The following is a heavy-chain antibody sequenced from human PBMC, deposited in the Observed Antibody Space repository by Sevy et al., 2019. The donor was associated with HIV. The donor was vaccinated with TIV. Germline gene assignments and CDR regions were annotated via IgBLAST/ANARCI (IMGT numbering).Heavy chain of an antibody. CDR3: ARDPITSSLEYYYYGMDV. V-gene: IGHV1-69*13. CDR1: GGTFSSYA. Sequence: ASVKVSCKASGGTFSSYAISWVRQAPGQGLEWMGGIIPIFGTANYAQKFQGRVTITADESTSTAYMELSSLRSEDTAVYYCARDPITSSLEYYYYGMDVWGQGTTVTVSS. D-gene: IGHD5-12*01. J-gene: IGHJ6*02. CDR2: IIPIFGTA.